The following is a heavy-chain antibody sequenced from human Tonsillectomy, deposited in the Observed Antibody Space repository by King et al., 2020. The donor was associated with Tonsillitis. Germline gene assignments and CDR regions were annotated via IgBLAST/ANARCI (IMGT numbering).Heavy chain of an antibody. CDR1: GFTFSIYR. V-gene: IGHV3-21*01. Sequence: VQLVESGGGLVKPGGSLILSCAASGFTFSIYRMNWVRQAPGKGLEWVSSISTTSSYISYADSVKGRFTISRDNASNSLYLQMNSLRAEDTAVYFCARGAVISAARSDYAFDIWGQGTMVTVSS. J-gene: IGHJ3*02. D-gene: IGHD2-2*01. CDR2: ISTTSSYI. CDR3: ARGAVISAARSDYAFDI.